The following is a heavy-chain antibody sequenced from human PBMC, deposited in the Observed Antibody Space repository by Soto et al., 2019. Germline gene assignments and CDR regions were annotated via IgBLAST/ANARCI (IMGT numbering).Heavy chain of an antibody. J-gene: IGHJ4*02. V-gene: IGHV1-69*19. Sequence: QVQLVQSGAEMTKPGSSVKVSCQSSGGTFNTYAMNWVRQSPGQGPEWMGDISPMFGAANYAPKLQGRVTITADESTGTSYMQLSSLTSEDTALYFCAREVQVHTPAFVYWGQGTLVTVSS. CDR2: ISPMFGAA. CDR1: GGTFNTYA. D-gene: IGHD3-10*01. CDR3: AREVQVHTPAFVY.